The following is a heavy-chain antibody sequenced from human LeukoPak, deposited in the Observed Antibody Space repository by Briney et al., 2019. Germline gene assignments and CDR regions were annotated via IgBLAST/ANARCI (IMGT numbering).Heavy chain of an antibody. CDR3: ARGGGGSGSYYSGALGFDYYYYYGMDV. CDR2: IGTAGDT. V-gene: IGHV3-13*01. CDR1: GFTFSSYD. Sequence: GGSLRLSCAASGFTFSSYDMHWVRQATGKGLEWVSAIGTAGDTYYPGSVKGRFTISRENAKNSLYLQMNSLRAGDTAVYYCARGGGGSGSYYSGALGFDYYYYYGMDVWGQGTTVTVSS. D-gene: IGHD3-10*01. J-gene: IGHJ6*02.